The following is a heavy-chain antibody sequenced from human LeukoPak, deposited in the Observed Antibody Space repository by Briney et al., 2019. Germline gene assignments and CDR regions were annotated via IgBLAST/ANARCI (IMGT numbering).Heavy chain of an antibody. D-gene: IGHD6-19*01. CDR1: GGSISSYY. V-gene: IGHV4-59*08. J-gene: IGHJ4*02. CDR3: GRGDSSGLDY. CDR2: IYYSGST. Sequence: SETLSLTCTVSGGSISSYYWSWIRQPPGKGLKWIGYIYYSGSTNYNPSLKSRVTISVDTSKNQFSLKLSSVTAADTAVYYCGRGDSSGLDYWGQGTLVTVSS.